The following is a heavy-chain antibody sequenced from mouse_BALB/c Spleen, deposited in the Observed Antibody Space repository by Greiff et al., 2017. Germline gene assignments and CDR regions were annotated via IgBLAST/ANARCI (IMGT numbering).Heavy chain of an antibody. J-gene: IGHJ3*01. V-gene: IGHV1S81*02. CDR1: GYTFTSYW. Sequence: QVQLKQPGAELVKPGASVKLSCKASGYTFTSYWMHWVKQRPGQGLEWIGEINPSNGRTNYNEKFKSKATLTVDKSSSTAYMQLSSLTSEDSAVYYCARGGNGFAYWGQGTLVTVSA. D-gene: IGHD2-1*01. CDR3: ARGGNGFAY. CDR2: INPSNGRT.